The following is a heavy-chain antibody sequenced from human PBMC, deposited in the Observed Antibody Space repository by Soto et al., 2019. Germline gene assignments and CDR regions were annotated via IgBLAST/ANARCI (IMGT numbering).Heavy chain of an antibody. V-gene: IGHV2-5*01. CDR1: GFSLSTSGVG. J-gene: IGHJ6*02. CDR3: AYLPCSGGSCYGFSFSGRDV. CDR2: IYWYDDK. Sequence: QITLKESGPTLVKPTQTLTLTCTFSGFSLSTSGVGVAWIRQPPGKALEWLALIYWYDDKRYRPSLESRLTITKDTSKHQVVLTMTNMDSVDTATYYCAYLPCSGGSCYGFSFSGRDVWGQGPTVTVSS. D-gene: IGHD2-15*01.